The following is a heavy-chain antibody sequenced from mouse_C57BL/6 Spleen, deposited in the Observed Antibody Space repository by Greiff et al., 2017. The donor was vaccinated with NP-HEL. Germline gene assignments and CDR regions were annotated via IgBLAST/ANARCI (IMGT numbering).Heavy chain of an antibody. CDR2: IDPSDSYT. CDR1: GYTFTSYW. Sequence: QVQLQQPGAELVKPGASVKLSCKASGYTFTSYWMQWVKQRPGQGLEWIGEIDPSDSYTNYNQQFKGKATLTVDTSSSPAYMQLSSLTSEDAAVYYCARKSYDYVFAYWGQGTLVTVSA. V-gene: IGHV1-50*01. D-gene: IGHD2-4*01. J-gene: IGHJ3*01. CDR3: ARKSYDYVFAY.